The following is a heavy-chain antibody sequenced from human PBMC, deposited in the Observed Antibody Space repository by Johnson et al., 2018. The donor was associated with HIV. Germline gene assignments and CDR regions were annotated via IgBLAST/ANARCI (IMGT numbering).Heavy chain of an antibody. J-gene: IGHJ3*02. CDR3: ARMVDSSSWTPDAFDI. V-gene: IGHV3-53*01. CDR1: GFTVSSNY. D-gene: IGHD6-13*01. Sequence: VQLVESGGGLIQPGGSLRLSCAASGFTVSSNYMSWVRQAPGKGLEWVSVIYSGGSTYYADSVKGRFTLSRDNSKNTLYLQMNSLRAEDTAVYYCARMVDSSSWTPDAFDIWGQGTMVTVSS. CDR2: IYSGGST.